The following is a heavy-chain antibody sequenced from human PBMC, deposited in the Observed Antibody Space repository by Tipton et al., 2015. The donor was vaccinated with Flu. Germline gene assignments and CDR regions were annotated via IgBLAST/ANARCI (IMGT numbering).Heavy chain of an antibody. J-gene: IGHJ4*02. CDR2: IYYSGST. Sequence: TLSLTCTVSGGSISSSSYYWGWIRQPPGKGLEWIGSIYYSGSTYYNPSLKSRVTISVDTSKNQFSLKLSSATAADTAVYYCARSDYDLFDYWGQGTLVTVSS. D-gene: IGHD3-3*01. V-gene: IGHV4-39*07. CDR3: ARSDYDLFDY. CDR1: GGSISSSSYY.